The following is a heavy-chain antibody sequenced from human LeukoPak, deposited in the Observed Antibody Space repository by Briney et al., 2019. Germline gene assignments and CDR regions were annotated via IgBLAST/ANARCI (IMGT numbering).Heavy chain of an antibody. Sequence: GSLRLSCAASGFTFSDYYMSWIRQAPGKGLEWVSYISSSGSTIYYADSVKGRFTISSDNAKSTLYLQLNSLRVDDTAVYYCARDRPESDWTYHPMFDLWGQGTLVTVSS. V-gene: IGHV3-11*04. CDR1: GFTFSDYY. CDR3: ARDRPESDWTYHPMFDL. J-gene: IGHJ5*02. D-gene: IGHD1-7*01. CDR2: ISSSGSTI.